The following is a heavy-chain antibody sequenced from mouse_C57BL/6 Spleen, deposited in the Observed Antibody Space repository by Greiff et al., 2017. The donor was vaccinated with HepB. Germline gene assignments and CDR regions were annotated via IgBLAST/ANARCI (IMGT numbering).Heavy chain of an antibody. CDR1: GYTFTSYW. Sequence: QVQLQQSGAELVKPGASVKLSCKASGYTFTSYWMHWVKQRPGQGLEWIGMIHPNSGSTNYNEKFKSKATLTVDKSSSTAYMQLSSLTSEDSAVYYCARRGGTRAMDYWGQGTSVTVSS. CDR2: IHPNSGST. CDR3: ARRGGTRAMDY. V-gene: IGHV1-64*01. J-gene: IGHJ4*01. D-gene: IGHD4-1*01.